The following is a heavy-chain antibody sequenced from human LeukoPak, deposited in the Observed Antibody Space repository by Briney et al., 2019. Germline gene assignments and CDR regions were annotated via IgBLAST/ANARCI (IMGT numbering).Heavy chain of an antibody. CDR2: IYSGGST. J-gene: IGHJ3*02. Sequence: GGSLRLSCAASGFTVSSNYMSWVRQAPGKGLEWVSVIYSGGSTYYADSVKGRFTISRDNSKNTLYLQMNSLRAEDTAVYYCAREQWELSDHDAFDIWGQGTMVTVSS. V-gene: IGHV3-66*02. CDR3: AREQWELSDHDAFDI. D-gene: IGHD1-26*01. CDR1: GFTVSSNY.